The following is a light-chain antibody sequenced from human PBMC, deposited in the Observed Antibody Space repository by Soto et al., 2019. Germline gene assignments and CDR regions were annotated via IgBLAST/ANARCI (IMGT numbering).Light chain of an antibody. J-gene: IGKJ1*01. CDR1: QSVSNNY. CDR2: AAS. Sequence: EIVLTQSPDTLSLSPGERATLSCRASQSVSNNYLAWYLQKPGQAPRVLIHAASGRTTGIPDRFRGSGSGTDFTLTITRLEPEDFGLYYCQPYGDSPWTFGQGTKVEIK. CDR3: QPYGDSPWT. V-gene: IGKV3-20*01.